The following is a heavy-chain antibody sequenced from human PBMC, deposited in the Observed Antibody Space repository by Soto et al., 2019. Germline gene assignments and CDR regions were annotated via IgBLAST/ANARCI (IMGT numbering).Heavy chain of an antibody. CDR2: IWYDGSNK. Sequence: GGSLRLSCAASGFTFSSYGMHWVRQAPGKGLEWVAVIWYDGSNKYYADSVKGRFTISRDNSKNTLYLQTNSLRAEDTAVYYCARDSGDYEFDYWGQGTLVTVSS. CDR1: GFTFSSYG. CDR3: ARDSGDYEFDY. D-gene: IGHD4-17*01. J-gene: IGHJ4*02. V-gene: IGHV3-33*01.